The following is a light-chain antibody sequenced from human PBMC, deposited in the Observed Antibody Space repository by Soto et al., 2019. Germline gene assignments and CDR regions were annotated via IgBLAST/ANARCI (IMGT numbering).Light chain of an antibody. V-gene: IGKV1-5*01. CDR3: QLYNSHSQT. CDR1: QSISSL. CDR2: DAS. Sequence: DVRMTQSPSTLSASVGDRVTITCRASQSISSLLAWYQQKPWKAPKLMIYDASCLGSGVPSMCSGSGAGAEFTLTISLLQSDDSATYYCQLYNSHSQTFGQGTKVDIK. J-gene: IGKJ1*01.